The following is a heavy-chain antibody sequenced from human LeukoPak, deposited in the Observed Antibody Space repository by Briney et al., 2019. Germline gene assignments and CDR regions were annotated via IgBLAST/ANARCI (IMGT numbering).Heavy chain of an antibody. J-gene: IGHJ4*02. Sequence: GGSLRLSCAASGFTFSSYWMSWVRQAPGKGLEWVANINHDGSEKYYVDSVTGRFTISRDNAKNSLYLQMNSLRAEDTAVYYCASAYYDFWSGYYGYWGQGTLVTVLS. V-gene: IGHV3-7*01. CDR3: ASAYYDFWSGYYGY. CDR2: INHDGSEK. D-gene: IGHD3-3*01. CDR1: GFTFSSYW.